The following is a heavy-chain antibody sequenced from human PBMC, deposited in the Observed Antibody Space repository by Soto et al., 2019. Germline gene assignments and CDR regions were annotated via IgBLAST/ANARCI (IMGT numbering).Heavy chain of an antibody. V-gene: IGHV1-2*02. J-gene: IGHJ6*02. CDR2: INPNSGGT. Sequence: QVQLVQSGAEVKKPGASVKVSCKASGYSFTDHYMHWVRQAPGQGPEWMGWINPNSGGTFYAQRFKGRVTMTTDASITTAYIEVRSLTSDDTAVYYCARDRRGLATVDGMAAWGQGTTVTVSS. CDR1: GYSFTDHY. CDR3: ARDRRGLATVDGMAA. D-gene: IGHD2-21*02.